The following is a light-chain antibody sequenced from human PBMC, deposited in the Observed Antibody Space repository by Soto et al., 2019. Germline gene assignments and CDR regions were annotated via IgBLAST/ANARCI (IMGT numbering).Light chain of an antibody. CDR1: QSVSSSY. Sequence: EIVLTQSPGTLSLSPGERATLSYRASQSVSSSYLAWYQQKPGQAPRLLIYGASSRATGIPDRFSGSGSGTDFTLTISRLEPEDFAVYYCQQYGSSPGWTFGQGTKVDIK. V-gene: IGKV3-20*01. CDR2: GAS. CDR3: QQYGSSPGWT. J-gene: IGKJ1*01.